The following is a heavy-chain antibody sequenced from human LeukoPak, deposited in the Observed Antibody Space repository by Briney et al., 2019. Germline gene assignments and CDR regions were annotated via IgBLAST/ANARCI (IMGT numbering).Heavy chain of an antibody. D-gene: IGHD1-26*01. CDR3: ARTGGSFYFYYYMDV. J-gene: IGHJ6*03. CDR2: IHYTGST. V-gene: IGHV4-39*07. Sequence: SETLSLTCTVSGGSIRSNNYSWGWIRQPPGKGLEWIGSIHYTGSTYYNPSLKSRVTISLGTSKNQFSLKLSSVTAADTAVYYCARTGGSFYFYYYMDVWGKGTTVTVSS. CDR1: GGSIRSNNYS.